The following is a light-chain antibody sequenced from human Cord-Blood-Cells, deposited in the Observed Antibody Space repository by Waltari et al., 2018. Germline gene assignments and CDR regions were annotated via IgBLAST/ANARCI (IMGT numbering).Light chain of an antibody. CDR1: QSVSSN. Sequence: EIMMTQSPATLSVSPGERATLSCRASQSVSSNLAWYQQKPGQAPRLLIYGASTRSTGIPARFSGSGSGREFTLTISSLQSEDCAVYYCQQYNNWPYTFGQGTKLEIK. CDR2: GAS. CDR3: QQYNNWPYT. V-gene: IGKV3-15*01. J-gene: IGKJ2*01.